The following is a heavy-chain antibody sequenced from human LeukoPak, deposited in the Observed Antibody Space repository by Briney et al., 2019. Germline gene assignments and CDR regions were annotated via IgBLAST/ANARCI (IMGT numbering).Heavy chain of an antibody. CDR3: ASSGGAFDI. J-gene: IGHJ3*02. Sequence: SETLSLTCTVSGGSISSYYWSWIRQPPGKGLEWIGYIYHSGSTNYNPSLKSRVTISVDTSKNQFSLKLSSVTAADTAVYYCASSGGAFDIWGQGTMVTVSS. V-gene: IGHV4-59*01. CDR2: IYHSGST. D-gene: IGHD3-10*01. CDR1: GGSISSYY.